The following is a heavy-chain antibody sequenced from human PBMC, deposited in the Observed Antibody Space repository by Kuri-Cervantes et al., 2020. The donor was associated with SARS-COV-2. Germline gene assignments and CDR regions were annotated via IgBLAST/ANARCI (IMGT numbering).Heavy chain of an antibody. CDR3: ARSSNTYYYDSSPDY. Sequence: ASVKVSCKASGYTFTSYDINWVRQATGQGLEWMGWMNPNSGNTGYAQKFQGRVTITADKSTSTAYMELSSLRSEDTAVYYCARSSNTYYYDSSPDYWGQGTLVTVSS. J-gene: IGHJ4*02. CDR1: GYTFTSYD. V-gene: IGHV1-8*03. D-gene: IGHD3-22*01. CDR2: MNPNSGNT.